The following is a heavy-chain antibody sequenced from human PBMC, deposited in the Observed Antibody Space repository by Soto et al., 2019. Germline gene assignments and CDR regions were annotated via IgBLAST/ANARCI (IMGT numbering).Heavy chain of an antibody. CDR2: LYSGGTT. CDR1: GFTVSSNY. V-gene: IGHV3-66*01. Sequence: EVQLVESGGGLVQPGGSLRLSCAASGFTVSSNYMSWVRQAPGKGLAWVSILYSGGTTYYADSVKGRFTVSRDNSKNTVHLQMDSLRVEDTAVYYCARDLTVVGVTVDAFDLWGQGTMVTVPS. J-gene: IGHJ3*01. CDR3: ARDLTVVGVTVDAFDL. D-gene: IGHD3-16*01.